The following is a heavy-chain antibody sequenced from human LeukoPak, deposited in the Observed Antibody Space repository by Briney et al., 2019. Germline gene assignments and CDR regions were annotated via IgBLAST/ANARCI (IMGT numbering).Heavy chain of an antibody. CDR1: GYTFTGYH. D-gene: IGHD5-18*01. J-gene: IGHJ4*02. CDR2: INPNSGGT. V-gene: IGHV1-2*02. Sequence: ASVKVSCKASGYTFTGYHIHWVRQAPGQGLEWMGWINPNSGGTNYAQKFQGRVTMTGDTSITTAYMELSRLSSDDTGIDYCAGPPDTETFPIFDHLRQRTLLTDSS. CDR3: AGPPDTETFPIFDH.